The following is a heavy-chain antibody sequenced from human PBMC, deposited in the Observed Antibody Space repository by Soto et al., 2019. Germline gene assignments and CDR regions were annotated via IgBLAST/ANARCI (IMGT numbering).Heavy chain of an antibody. J-gene: IGHJ6*02. CDR1: GFTFSSYW. V-gene: IGHV3-7*03. CDR3: ARDRAGYNYYYYYGMDV. CDR2: IKQDGSEK. D-gene: IGHD5-12*01. Sequence: EVQLVESGGGLVQPGGSLRLSCAASGFTFSSYWMSWVRQAPGKGLVWVANIKQDGSEKYYVDSVKGRFTISRDNAKNSLYLQMNSLRAEDTAVYYCARDRAGYNYYYYYGMDVWGQGTTVTVSS.